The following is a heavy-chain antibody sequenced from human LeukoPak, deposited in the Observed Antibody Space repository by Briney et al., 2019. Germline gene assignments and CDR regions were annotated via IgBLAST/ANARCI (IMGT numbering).Heavy chain of an antibody. CDR1: GFDFSIYA. J-gene: IGHJ6*03. D-gene: IGHD3-16*01. CDR3: AREGDPPGFYYYHHLDV. Sequence: AGGSLRLSCAASGFDFSIYAIDWVRQAPGRGLEWVSSISSGSSFQNYADSVKGRFTISRDNAKNSVYLQMNRLRVEDTAVYFCAREGDPPGFYYYHHLDVWGKGTTVTVSS. CDR2: ISSGSSFQ. V-gene: IGHV3-21*01.